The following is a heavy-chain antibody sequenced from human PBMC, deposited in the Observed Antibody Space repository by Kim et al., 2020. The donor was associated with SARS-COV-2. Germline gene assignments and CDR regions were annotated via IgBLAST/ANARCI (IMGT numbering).Heavy chain of an antibody. Sequence: LKRRVTISVDTSKNQFSLKLSSVTAADTAVYYCATYDYVWGSYRPEGYFQHWGQGTLVTVSS. J-gene: IGHJ1*01. V-gene: IGHV4-59*01. D-gene: IGHD3-16*02. CDR3: ATYDYVWGSYRPEGYFQH.